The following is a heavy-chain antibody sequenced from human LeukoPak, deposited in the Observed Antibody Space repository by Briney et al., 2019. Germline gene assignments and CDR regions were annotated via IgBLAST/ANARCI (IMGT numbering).Heavy chain of an antibody. V-gene: IGHV1-2*02. CDR1: VYTFTGYY. CDR2: INPNSGGT. D-gene: IGHD1-26*01. CDR3: ARDRTHGSYYDY. Sequence: GASVKVSCKASVYTFTGYYMHWVRQAPGQGLEGMGWINPNSGGTNYAQKLQGRVTMTRDTSISTAYMQLSRLRSDDTAVYYCARDRTHGSYYDYWGQGTLVTVSS. J-gene: IGHJ4*02.